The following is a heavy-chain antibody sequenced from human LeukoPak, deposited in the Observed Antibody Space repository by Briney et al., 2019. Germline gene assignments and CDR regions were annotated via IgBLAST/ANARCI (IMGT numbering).Heavy chain of an antibody. CDR3: ARGLGSTKMFGY. J-gene: IGHJ4*02. V-gene: IGHV4-31*11. CDR1: GGSFSGYY. Sequence: SETLSLTCAVYGGSFSGYYWSWIRQHPGKGLEWIGYIYYSGSTYYNPSLKSRVTISVDTSKNQFSLKLSSVTAADTAVYYCARGLGSTKMFGYWGQGTLVTVSS. CDR2: IYYSGST. D-gene: IGHD1-26*01.